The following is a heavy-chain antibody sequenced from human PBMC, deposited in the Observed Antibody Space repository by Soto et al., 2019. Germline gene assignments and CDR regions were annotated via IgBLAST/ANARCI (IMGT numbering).Heavy chain of an antibody. V-gene: IGHV3-23*01. D-gene: IGHD6-19*01. J-gene: IGHJ4*02. CDR3: AKRGAGHYFDY. CDR1: GITFSSYA. CDR2: ISGSGGST. Sequence: EVQLLESGGGLVPPGGSLRLSCAASGITFSSYAMSWVRQAPGKGLEWVSVISGSGGSTYYADSVKGRFTISRDNSKNTLYLQMNSLRAEDTAVYYCAKRGAGHYFDYWGQGTLVTVSS.